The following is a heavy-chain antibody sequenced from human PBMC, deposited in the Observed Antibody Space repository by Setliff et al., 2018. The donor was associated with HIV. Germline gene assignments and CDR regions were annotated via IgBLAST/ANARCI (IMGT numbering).Heavy chain of an antibody. V-gene: IGHV3-33*01. D-gene: IGHD1-7*01. CDR3: ATDRGTY. Sequence: PGGSLRLSCAASGFTFSSYGMHWVRQAPGKGLEWVALIWYDGSNKDYADSVKGRFTISRDNSKNTLYLQMNSLRGEDTAVYYCATDRGTYWGQGTLVTVSS. CDR1: GFTFSSYG. CDR2: IWYDGSNK. J-gene: IGHJ4*02.